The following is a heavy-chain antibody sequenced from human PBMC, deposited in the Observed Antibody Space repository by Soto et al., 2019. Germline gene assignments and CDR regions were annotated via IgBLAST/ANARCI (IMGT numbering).Heavy chain of an antibody. CDR2: IYYSGST. V-gene: IGHV4-61*01. CDR1: GGSVSSGSYY. D-gene: IGHD2-21*02. Sequence: QVQLQESGPGLVKPSETLSLTCTVSGGSVSSGSYYWSWIRQPPGKGLEWIGYIYYSGSTNYNPSLKSRVTMSVDTSKHQLSLKLSSVTAADTAVYYCAGVDVDCGGDCYLFDYWGQGTLVTVSS. CDR3: AGVDVDCGGDCYLFDY. J-gene: IGHJ4*02.